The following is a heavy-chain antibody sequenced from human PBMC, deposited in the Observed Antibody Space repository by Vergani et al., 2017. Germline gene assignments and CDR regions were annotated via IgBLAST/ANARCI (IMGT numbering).Heavy chain of an antibody. CDR2: IDEYGNRA. Sequence: EVQLVESGGGSVQSGGSLRLSCVASGFSFNTSWMHWVRQVPGKGLMGAARIDEYGNRATYGDFETGRFTISRDNAKNTVFLQMNNLRADDAGVYYCVRTEYCTGIACNTRFDSWGQGALVTVSS. D-gene: IGHD2-8*02. J-gene: IGHJ5*01. CDR3: VRTEYCTGIACNTRFDS. V-gene: IGHV3-74*03. CDR1: GFSFNTSW.